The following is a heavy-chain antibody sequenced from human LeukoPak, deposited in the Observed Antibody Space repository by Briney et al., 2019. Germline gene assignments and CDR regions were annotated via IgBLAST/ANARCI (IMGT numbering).Heavy chain of an antibody. D-gene: IGHD3-3*01. Sequence: LETLSLTCAVYGGSFSGYYWNWIRQPPGKGLEWIGEINHSGSTNYNPSLKSRVTISVDTSKNQFSLKLSSVTAADTAVYYCARVRGFGVVTPIDYWGQGTLVTVSS. J-gene: IGHJ4*02. V-gene: IGHV4-34*01. CDR2: INHSGST. CDR3: ARVRGFGVVTPIDY. CDR1: GGSFSGYY.